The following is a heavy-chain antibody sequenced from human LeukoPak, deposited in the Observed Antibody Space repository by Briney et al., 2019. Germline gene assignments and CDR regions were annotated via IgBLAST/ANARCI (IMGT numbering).Heavy chain of an antibody. Sequence: GGSLRLSCAASGFTFSSYWMSWVRQAPGKGLEWVANIKQDESEKYYVDSVKGRFTISRDNAKNSLYLQMNSLRPEDTAVYYCARDHGTSYSDSGGYWGQGTLVTVPS. J-gene: IGHJ4*02. CDR2: IKQDESEK. CDR3: ARDHGTSYSDSGGY. CDR1: GFTFSSYW. V-gene: IGHV3-7*01. D-gene: IGHD3-22*01.